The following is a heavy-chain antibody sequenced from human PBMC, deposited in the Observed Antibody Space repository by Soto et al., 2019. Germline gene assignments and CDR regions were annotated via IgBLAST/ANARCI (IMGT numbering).Heavy chain of an antibody. CDR1: GDTFTTYD. CDR3: ARGRASGSYYLLDY. J-gene: IGHJ4*02. CDR2: INPNSGNI. V-gene: IGHV1-8*01. Sequence: ASVKVSCKASGDTFTTYDINWVRQATGHGLEWMGWINPNSGNIGYAQRFQGRVTMTRDTAIRTAYMEVSSLRSDDTAVYYCARGRASGSYYLLDYWGQGTLVTVYS. D-gene: IGHD3-10*01.